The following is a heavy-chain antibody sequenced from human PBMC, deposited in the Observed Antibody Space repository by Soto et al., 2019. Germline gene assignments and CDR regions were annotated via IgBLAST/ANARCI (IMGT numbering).Heavy chain of an antibody. CDR1: GGSISSSYY. V-gene: IGHV4-39*01. CDR3: ASGSYDILTGYYYYGMDV. D-gene: IGHD3-9*01. CDR2: IYYSGST. Sequence: QLQLQESGPGLVKPSETLSLTCTVSGGSISSSYYWGWIRQPPGKGLEWIGSIYYSGSTYYNPSLRSRVTISVDTSKNQFSLKLSSVTAADTAVYYCASGSYDILTGYYYYGMDVWGQGTKVTV. J-gene: IGHJ6*02.